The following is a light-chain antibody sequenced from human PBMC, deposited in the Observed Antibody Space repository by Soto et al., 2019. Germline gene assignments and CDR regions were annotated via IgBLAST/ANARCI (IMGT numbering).Light chain of an antibody. V-gene: IGLV2-14*01. CDR3: SSFTSRFTFV. CDR1: RSDVGAYNY. CDR2: EVT. J-gene: IGLJ1*01. Sequence: QSVLPQPASVSGSPGQSIAISCTGTRSDVGAYNYVSWCQQHPGKAPKLMISEVTNRPSGVSDRFSGSKSGNTASLTISGLQAEDEADYYCSSFTSRFTFVFGTGTKVTVL.